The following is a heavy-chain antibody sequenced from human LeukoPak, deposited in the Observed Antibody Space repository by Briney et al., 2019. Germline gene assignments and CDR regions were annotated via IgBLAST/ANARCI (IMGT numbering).Heavy chain of an antibody. CDR3: AHRDTTMVRVDY. J-gene: IGHJ4*02. CDR2: IKSKTDGGTT. CDR1: GFTFRNAS. V-gene: IGHV3-15*01. Sequence: GGSLRLSCAASGFTFRNASMSWVRQAPGKGLEWVGRIKSKTDGGTTDYAEPVKGRFTISRDDSKNTLYLQMNSLTAEDTAVYFCAHRDTTMVRVDYWGQGTLVIVSS. D-gene: IGHD5-18*01.